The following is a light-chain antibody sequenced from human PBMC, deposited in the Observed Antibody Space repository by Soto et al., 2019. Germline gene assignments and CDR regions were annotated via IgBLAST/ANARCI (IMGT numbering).Light chain of an antibody. CDR3: QQCYSNFALT. CDR1: QSINSY. CDR2: AAS. Sequence: DIQMTQSPSSLSASVGDRVTITCRASQSINSYLNWYQQKPGKAPKLLIYAASTLQSGVPSRFSGSGSGTDFTLTISSLQPEDFATYYCQQCYSNFALTFGGGTKVDIK. J-gene: IGKJ4*01. V-gene: IGKV1-39*01.